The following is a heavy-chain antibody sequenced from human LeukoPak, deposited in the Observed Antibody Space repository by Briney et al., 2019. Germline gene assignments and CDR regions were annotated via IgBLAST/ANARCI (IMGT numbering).Heavy chain of an antibody. CDR3: AKSRPSSSFDPVDY. Sequence: GGSLRLSCAGSGFPFSSYPISWVRQPPGKGLEWVSAITASGDSTYSADSVKGRFTISRDNSRNTLFLEMSSLRAEDTAVYYCAKSRPSSSFDPVDYWGQGTLVTVSS. D-gene: IGHD3-22*01. CDR1: GFPFSSYP. J-gene: IGHJ4*02. CDR2: ITASGDST. V-gene: IGHV3-23*01.